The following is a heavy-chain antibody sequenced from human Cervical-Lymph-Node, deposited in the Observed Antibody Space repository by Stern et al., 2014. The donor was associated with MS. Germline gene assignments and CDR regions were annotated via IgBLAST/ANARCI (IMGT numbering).Heavy chain of an antibody. CDR3: ARDSASP. CDR1: GASISSPNW. Sequence: QVQLQQSGPGLVKTSGTLSLTCAVSGASISSPNWWTWVRQSPEKGLEWLGEIFHSGSTNYNPSLKSRLTISLDKTKNQFSMRLTSVTAADTAVYYCARDSASPWGQGTLVTVSS. D-gene: IGHD5-18*01. V-gene: IGHV4-4*02. J-gene: IGHJ5*02. CDR2: IFHSGST.